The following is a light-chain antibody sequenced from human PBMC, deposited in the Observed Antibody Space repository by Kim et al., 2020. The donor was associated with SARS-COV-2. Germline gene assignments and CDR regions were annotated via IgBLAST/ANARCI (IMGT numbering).Light chain of an antibody. CDR2: DTS. V-gene: IGKV1-33*01. CDR1: QDITKY. J-gene: IGKJ2*01. Sequence: DIQMTQSPSSLSASVGDRVTIPCQASQDITKYLNWYQQKPGKAPKLLIHDTSNLQSGVPPRFSGSGTGTDFTLTISSLQPEDFTTYICQKTDTNPYNFGLGTKLEI. CDR3: QKTDTNPYN.